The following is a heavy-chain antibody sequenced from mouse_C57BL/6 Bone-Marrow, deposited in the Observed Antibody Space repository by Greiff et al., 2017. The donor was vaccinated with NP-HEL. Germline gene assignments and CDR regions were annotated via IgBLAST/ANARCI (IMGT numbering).Heavy chain of an antibody. CDR2: INYDGSST. CDR1: GFTFSDYY. D-gene: IGHD1-1*01. V-gene: IGHV5-16*01. J-gene: IGHJ1*03. CDR3: ARDRGGSWYFDD. Sequence: EVHLVESEGGLVQPGSSMKLSCTASGFTFSDYYMAWVRQVPEKGLDWVANINYDGSSTYYLDSLKSRFILSRDNAKNILYLQMSSLKSEDTATYYCARDRGGSWYFDDWGTGTTVTVSS.